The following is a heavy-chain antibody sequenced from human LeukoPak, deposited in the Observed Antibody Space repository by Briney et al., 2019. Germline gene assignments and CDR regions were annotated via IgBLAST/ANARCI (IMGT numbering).Heavy chain of an antibody. V-gene: IGHV3-48*03. D-gene: IGHD6-13*01. J-gene: IGHJ6*02. CDR2: ISNSGRTI. Sequence: GGSVTLSCAPSGFTYSSYEKHGLRQAPGKGLEWVSYISNSGRTIYYADSVKGRFTITRDNAKNSLYLQMNSLRAEDTAVYYCARDRIAAGPYYGGMDVWGQGTAVTVSS. CDR3: ARDRIAAGPYYGGMDV. CDR1: GFTYSSYE.